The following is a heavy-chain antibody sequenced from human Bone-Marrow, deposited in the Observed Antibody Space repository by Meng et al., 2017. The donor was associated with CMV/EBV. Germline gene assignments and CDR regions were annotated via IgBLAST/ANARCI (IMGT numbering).Heavy chain of an antibody. CDR2: ISSSGSTI. CDR1: GFTFSSYD. Sequence: GESLKISCAASGFTFSSYDMNWVRQAPGKGLEWVSYISSSGSTIYYADSVKGRFTISRDNAKNSLYLQMNSLRAEDTAVYYCAKAGCKRSSTSCSGYFDYWGQGTLVTVSS. V-gene: IGHV3-48*03. J-gene: IGHJ4*02. D-gene: IGHD2-2*01. CDR3: AKAGCKRSSTSCSGYFDY.